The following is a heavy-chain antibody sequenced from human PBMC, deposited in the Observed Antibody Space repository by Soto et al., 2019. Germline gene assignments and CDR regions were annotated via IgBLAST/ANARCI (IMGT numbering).Heavy chain of an antibody. V-gene: IGHV3-7*01. CDR3: ARDYFYGSGSFYLYYFDY. CDR1: GFTFSDFW. D-gene: IGHD3-10*01. Sequence: PGGSLRLSCAASGFTFSDFWMSWVRQAPGKGLEWVANIKQDGIEKYYVDSVKGRFTISRDNAKNSLYLQMDSLRAEDTAVYYCARDYFYGSGSFYLYYFDYWGQGTPVTVSS. J-gene: IGHJ4*02. CDR2: IKQDGIEK.